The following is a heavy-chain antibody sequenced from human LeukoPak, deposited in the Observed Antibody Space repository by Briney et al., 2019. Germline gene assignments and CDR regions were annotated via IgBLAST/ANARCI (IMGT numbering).Heavy chain of an antibody. V-gene: IGHV3-48*03. J-gene: IGHJ4*02. Sequence: HPGGSLRHSYSASGFTFSRYEMNGVGQAPGKGLEWVSYISSSGNNIYYADSVKGRLTISRDNAKNSLYLDMNSLRAEDTAVYYCVRITNYYGDYWGQGTLVTVSS. CDR1: GFTFSRYE. D-gene: IGHD3-22*01. CDR3: VRITNYYGDY. CDR2: ISSSGNNI.